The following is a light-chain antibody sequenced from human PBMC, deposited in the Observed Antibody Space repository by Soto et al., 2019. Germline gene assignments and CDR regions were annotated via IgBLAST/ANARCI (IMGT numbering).Light chain of an antibody. Sequence: QSALTQPASVSGSPGQSITISCTGTSSDIGAYNYVSWYQQHPGKAPQLMIYEVTTRPSGVSTRFSGSKSGNTASLTISGLQAEDEADYYCTSYTTSSTVVFGGGTKLTV. CDR3: TSYTTSSTVV. J-gene: IGLJ3*02. CDR2: EVT. CDR1: SSDIGAYNY. V-gene: IGLV2-14*01.